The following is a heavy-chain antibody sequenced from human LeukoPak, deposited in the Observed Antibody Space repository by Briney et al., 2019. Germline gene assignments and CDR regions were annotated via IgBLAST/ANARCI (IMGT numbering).Heavy chain of an antibody. Sequence: ASVKVSCKAFGHTFTSNYMHWVRQAPGQGPEWMGVISPSGGSTTYAQKFQGRVTITADESTSTAYMELSSLRSEDTAVYYCARSKGIAVAVAFDIWGQGTMVTVSS. CDR3: ARSKGIAVAVAFDI. V-gene: IGHV1-46*01. CDR2: ISPSGGST. D-gene: IGHD6-19*01. CDR1: GHTFTSNY. J-gene: IGHJ3*02.